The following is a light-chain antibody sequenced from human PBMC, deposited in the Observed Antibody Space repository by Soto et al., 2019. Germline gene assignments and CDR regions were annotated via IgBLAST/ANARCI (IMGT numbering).Light chain of an antibody. CDR3: QQYNSYSGT. CDR2: DAS. CDR1: QIISSW. V-gene: IGKV1-5*01. J-gene: IGKJ1*01. Sequence: DIQMTQSPSTLSASVGDRVTITCRACQIISSWLAWYQQKPGKAPKLLIYDASSLESGVPSRSSGIGSGTDFPLTFSSLQPDYFATYYCQQYNSYSGTFGQGTKVDIK.